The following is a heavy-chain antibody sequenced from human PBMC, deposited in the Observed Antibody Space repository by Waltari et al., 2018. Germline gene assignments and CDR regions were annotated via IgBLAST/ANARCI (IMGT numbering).Heavy chain of an antibody. V-gene: IGHV1-2*02. J-gene: IGHJ5*02. D-gene: IGHD3-3*01. CDR1: GYTFTGYY. CDR2: INPNSGGT. Sequence: QVQLVQSGAEVKKPGASVKVSCKASGYTFTGYYMHWVRQAPGQGLEWMGWINPNSGGTNYAQKLQGRVTMTRDTSISTAYMELSRLRSDDTAVYYCARDGFWSGYWFDPWGQGTLVTVSS. CDR3: ARDGFWSGYWFDP.